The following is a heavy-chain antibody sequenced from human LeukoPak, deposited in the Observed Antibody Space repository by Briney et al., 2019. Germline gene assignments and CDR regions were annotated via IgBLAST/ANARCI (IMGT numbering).Heavy chain of an antibody. CDR1: RFTFSSYA. V-gene: IGHV3-23*01. CDR2: INAGGHTT. J-gene: IGHJ2*01. Sequence: PGGSLRLSCAASRFTFSSYAMSWVRQAPGKGLEWVSTINAGGHTTYYADAVKGRFTISRDNSKNTLYLQMNGLRAEDTAIYYCARDRENVITMAPAVGSLWYYDLWGRGTLVTVSS. CDR3: ARDRENVITMAPAVGSLWYYDL. D-gene: IGHD3-10*01.